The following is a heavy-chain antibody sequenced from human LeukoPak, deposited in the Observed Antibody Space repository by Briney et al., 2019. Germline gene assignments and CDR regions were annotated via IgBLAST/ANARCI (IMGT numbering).Heavy chain of an antibody. CDR3: ARVITMVRGAINYYYYYMDV. V-gene: IGHV4-38-2*02. Sequence: SATLSLTCTVSGYSISSGYYWSWIRQPPGKGLEWIGETNHTGTTNYTPSLKRPVTIAVDTAKNQFSLKLSSVTAADTAVYYCARVITMVRGAINYYYYYMDVWGKGTPVTISS. J-gene: IGHJ6*03. D-gene: IGHD3-10*01. CDR2: TNHTGTT. CDR1: GYSISSGYY.